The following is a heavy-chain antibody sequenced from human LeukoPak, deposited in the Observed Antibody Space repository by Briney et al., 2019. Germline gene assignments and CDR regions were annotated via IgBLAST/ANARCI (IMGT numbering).Heavy chain of an antibody. Sequence: GGSLRLSCAASGFTFSGSAMHWVRQASGKGLEWVGRIRSKANSYATAYAASVKGRFTISRDDSKNTAYLQMNSLKTEDAAVYYCTREGGIAVAGLFDPWGQGTLVTVSS. J-gene: IGHJ5*02. CDR1: GFTFSGSA. CDR2: IRSKANSYAT. D-gene: IGHD6-19*01. V-gene: IGHV3-73*01. CDR3: TREGGIAVAGLFDP.